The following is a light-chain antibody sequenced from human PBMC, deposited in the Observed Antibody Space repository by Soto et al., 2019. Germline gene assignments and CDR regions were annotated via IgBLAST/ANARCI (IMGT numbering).Light chain of an antibody. J-gene: IGKJ5*01. CDR3: QQRSNWFT. CDR1: QTVSSSF. Sequence: EIVLTQSPGTLSLSPVEIATLSFMASQTVSSSFLAWYQQTPGQAPRLLIYAASSRATGIPDRFSGSGSGTDFTLTISRLETEDFAVYYCQQRSNWFTFGQGTRLEIK. CDR2: AAS. V-gene: IGKV3D-20*02.